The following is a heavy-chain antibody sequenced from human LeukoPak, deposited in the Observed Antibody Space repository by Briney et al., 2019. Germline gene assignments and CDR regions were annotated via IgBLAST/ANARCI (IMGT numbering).Heavy chain of an antibody. CDR3: ARDSSGCHEDYYFDY. Sequence: SETLSLTCAVYGGSFSGYYWSWIRQPPGKGLEWIGEINHSGSTNYNPSLKSRVTISVDTSKNQFSLKLSSVTAADTAVYYCARDSSGCHEDYYFDYWGQGTLVTVSS. CDR1: GGSFSGYY. V-gene: IGHV4-34*01. J-gene: IGHJ4*02. CDR2: INHSGST. D-gene: IGHD3-22*01.